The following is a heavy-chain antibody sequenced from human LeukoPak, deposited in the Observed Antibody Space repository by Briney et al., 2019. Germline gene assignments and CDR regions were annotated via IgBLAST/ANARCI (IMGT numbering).Heavy chain of an antibody. CDR2: FDPEDGET. CDR1: GYTLTELS. V-gene: IGHV1-24*01. Sequence: ASVKVSCKVSGYTLTELSMHWVRQAPGKGLERMGGFDPEDGETIYAQKFQGRVTMTEDTSTDTAYMELSSLRSEDTAVYYCATTILSMVRGVPTPIFDYWGQGTLVTVSS. D-gene: IGHD3-10*01. CDR3: ATTILSMVRGVPTPIFDY. J-gene: IGHJ4*02.